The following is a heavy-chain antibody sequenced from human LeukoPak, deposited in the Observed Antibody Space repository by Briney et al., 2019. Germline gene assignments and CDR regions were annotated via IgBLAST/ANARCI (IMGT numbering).Heavy chain of an antibody. CDR3: AKVPGVVVITTYVDY. J-gene: IGHJ4*02. Sequence: PGGSLRLSCAASGFTFSSYSMNWVRQAPGKGLEWVSSISSSSSYIYYADSVKGRFTISRDNAKNSLYLQMNSLRAEDTAVYYCAKVPGVVVITTYVDYWGQGTLVTVSS. CDR2: ISSSSSYI. V-gene: IGHV3-21*01. D-gene: IGHD3-22*01. CDR1: GFTFSSYS.